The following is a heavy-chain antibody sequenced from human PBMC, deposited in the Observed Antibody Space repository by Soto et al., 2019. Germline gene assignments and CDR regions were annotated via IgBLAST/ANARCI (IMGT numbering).Heavy chain of an antibody. CDR3: ATQRGDYVWGSYRLYYFDY. V-gene: IGHV3-7*01. CDR2: IKQDGSEK. D-gene: IGHD3-16*02. Sequence: GGSLRLSCAASGFTFSSYWMSWVRQAPGKGLESVANIKQDGSEKYYVDSVKGRFTISRDNAKNSLYLQMNSLRAEDTAVYYCATQRGDYVWGSYRLYYFDYWGQGTMVTVYS. CDR1: GFTFSSYW. J-gene: IGHJ4*02.